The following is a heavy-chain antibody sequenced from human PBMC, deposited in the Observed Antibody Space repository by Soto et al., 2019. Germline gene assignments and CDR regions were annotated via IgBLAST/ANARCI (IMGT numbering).Heavy chain of an antibody. J-gene: IGHJ6*02. CDR2: ISAYNGNT. Sequence: QVQLVQSGAEVKKPGASVKVSCKASGYTFTSYGISWVRQAPGQGLEWMGWISAYNGNTNYAQNLQGRVTMTTDTPTSTAYMELRGLRSDDTAVYYCARDCNSTSCYGMDVWGQGTTVTVSS. D-gene: IGHD2-2*01. V-gene: IGHV1-18*01. CDR3: ARDCNSTSCYGMDV. CDR1: GYTFTSYG.